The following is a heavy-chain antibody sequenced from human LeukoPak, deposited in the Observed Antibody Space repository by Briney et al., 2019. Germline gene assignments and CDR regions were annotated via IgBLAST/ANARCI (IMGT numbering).Heavy chain of an antibody. J-gene: IGHJ3*02. CDR3: ARGVEASGVGFYAFDI. V-gene: IGHV4-4*07. Sequence: SETLSLTCTVSGASIGSFYWSWIRQPAGKGLEWIGRCYNGGDTNYSPSLRSRVTIPVDTPKNQFSLKLNSVTAADTAVYYCARGVEASGVGFYAFDIWGQGTVVTVSS. CDR2: CYNGGDT. CDR1: GASIGSFY. D-gene: IGHD6-13*01.